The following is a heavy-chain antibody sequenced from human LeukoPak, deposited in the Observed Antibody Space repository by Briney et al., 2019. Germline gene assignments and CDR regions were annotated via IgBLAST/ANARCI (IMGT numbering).Heavy chain of an antibody. V-gene: IGHV3-23*01. CDR1: GFTFSSYA. CDR2: ISGSGGST. D-gene: IGHD6-19*01. Sequence: GGSLRLSCAASGFTFSSYAMSWVRQAPGKGLEWVSAISGSGGSTYYADSVKGRFTISRDNSKNTLYLQMNSLRAEDTAVYYCAKSDSSGWYGGRVDYWCQGTQVTVSS. CDR3: AKSDSSGWYGGRVDY. J-gene: IGHJ4*02.